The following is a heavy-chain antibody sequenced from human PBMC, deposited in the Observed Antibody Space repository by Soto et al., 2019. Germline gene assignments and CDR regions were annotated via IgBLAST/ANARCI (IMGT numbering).Heavy chain of an antibody. J-gene: IGHJ4*02. Sequence: ASVKVSCKASGYTFSSYYIHWVRQAPGQGLEWMGRVNPNSGNTDYAQKFQGRVTMTRNTSITTAYMELSSLRSEDTAVYYCARVPFVNFGDSVPFDYWGQGTLVTVSS. V-gene: IGHV1-8*02. D-gene: IGHD4-17*01. CDR1: GYTFSSYY. CDR3: ARVPFVNFGDSVPFDY. CDR2: VNPNSGNT.